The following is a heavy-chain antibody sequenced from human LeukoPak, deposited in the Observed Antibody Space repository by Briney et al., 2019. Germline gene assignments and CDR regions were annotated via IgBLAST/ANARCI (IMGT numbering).Heavy chain of an antibody. CDR2: ISWNSGSI. D-gene: IGHD3-3*01. Sequence: GRSLRLSCAASGFTFDDYAMHWVRQAPGKGLEWVSGISWNSGSIGYADSVKGRFTTSRDNSKNTLYLQMNSLRAEDTAVYYCAKTPYDFWSGYSPFDYWGQGTLVTVSS. V-gene: IGHV3-9*01. J-gene: IGHJ4*02. CDR3: AKTPYDFWSGYSPFDY. CDR1: GFTFDDYA.